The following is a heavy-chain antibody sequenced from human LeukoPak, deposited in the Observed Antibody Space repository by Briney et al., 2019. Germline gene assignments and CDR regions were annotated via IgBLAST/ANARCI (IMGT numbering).Heavy chain of an antibody. Sequence: SETLSLTCTVSGGSISSFYWTWMRQPPGKGLEWIGYIYHTGSTNYNPSLKSRVSISVDTSKSQFSLKLSSVTAADTAVYFCARRRDFYYYMDVWGKGTTVTISS. CDR3: ARRRDFYYYMDV. CDR2: IYHTGST. J-gene: IGHJ6*03. CDR1: GGSISSFY. V-gene: IGHV4-59*08.